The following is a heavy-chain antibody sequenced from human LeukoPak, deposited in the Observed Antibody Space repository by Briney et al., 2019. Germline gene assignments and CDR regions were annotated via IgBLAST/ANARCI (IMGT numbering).Heavy chain of an antibody. D-gene: IGHD2-2*01. CDR2: IIPIFGTA. J-gene: IGHJ5*02. Sequence: SVKVSCKASGCTFSSYAISWVRQAPGQGLEWMGGIIPIFGTANYAQKFQGRVTITADESTSTAYMELSSLGSEDTAVYYCATRYCSSTSCRNNWFDPWGQGTLVTVSS. CDR3: ATRYCSSTSCRNNWFDP. V-gene: IGHV1-69*13. CDR1: GCTFSSYA.